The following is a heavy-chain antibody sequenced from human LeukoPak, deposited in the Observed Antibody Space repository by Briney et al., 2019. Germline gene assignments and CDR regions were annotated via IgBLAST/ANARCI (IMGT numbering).Heavy chain of an antibody. Sequence: PGGSLRLSCAASGFIFSGSSMHWVRQAPGKGLEWVCFIRFDATNKYYADSVKGRFTISRDNSNNTLYLQLNNVRTGDTATYFCAKEQYPGYFDFWGQGTLVTVSA. CDR3: AKEQYPGYFDF. J-gene: IGHJ4*02. D-gene: IGHD1-14*01. V-gene: IGHV3-30*02. CDR2: IRFDATNK. CDR1: GFIFSGSS.